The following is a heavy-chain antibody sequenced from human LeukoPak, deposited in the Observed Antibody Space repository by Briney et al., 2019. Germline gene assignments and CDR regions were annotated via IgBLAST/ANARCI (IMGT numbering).Heavy chain of an antibody. Sequence: GGSLRLSCAASGFTFSSYSMNWVRQAPGKGLEWVSYISSSSSTIYYADSVKGRFTISRDNAKNSLYLQMNSLRAEDTAVYYCAREEEVVAAVGCWGHGTLVTVAS. CDR3: AREEEVVAAVGC. CDR2: ISSSSSTI. D-gene: IGHD2-15*01. CDR1: GFTFSSYS. J-gene: IGHJ4*01. V-gene: IGHV3-48*04.